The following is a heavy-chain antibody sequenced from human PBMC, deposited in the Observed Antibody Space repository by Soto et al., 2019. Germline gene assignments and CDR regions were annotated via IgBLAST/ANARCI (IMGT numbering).Heavy chain of an antibody. V-gene: IGHV4-59*01. D-gene: IGHD2-8*01. CDR1: GGSISSYY. Sequence: ETLSLTCTVSGGSISSYYWSWIRQPPGKGLEWIGYIYYSGSTNYNPSLKSRVTISVDTSKNQFSLKLSSVTAADTAVYYCARFKSMVAFDIWGQGTMVTVSS. CDR3: ARFKSMVAFDI. J-gene: IGHJ3*02. CDR2: IYYSGST.